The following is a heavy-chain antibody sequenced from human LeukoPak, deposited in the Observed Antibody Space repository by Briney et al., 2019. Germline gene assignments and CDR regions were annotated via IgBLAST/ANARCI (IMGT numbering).Heavy chain of an antibody. V-gene: IGHV4-4*07. CDR2: IYSSGTT. D-gene: IGHD6-19*01. Sequence: SETLSLTCTVSGGSITNYYWSWIRQPAGKGLEWIGRIYSSGTTNYNPSLQSRVTMSVDTSRNQFSLKLSSVTAADTAVYYCARGSSGWYSIDYWGQGTQVIVSS. CDR3: ARGSSGWYSIDY. CDR1: GGSITNYY. J-gene: IGHJ4*02.